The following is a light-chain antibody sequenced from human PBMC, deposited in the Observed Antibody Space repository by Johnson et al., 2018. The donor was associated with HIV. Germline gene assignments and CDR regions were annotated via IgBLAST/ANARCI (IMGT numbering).Light chain of an antibody. J-gene: IGLJ1*01. V-gene: IGLV1-51*01. Sequence: QSVLTQPPSVSAAPGQKVTISCSGSSFNIGNNYVSWYQQLPGTAPKLLIYDDNKRPSGIPDRFSGSKSGTSVTLAITGLRTGDEADYYCATWDTSLSVYVFGTGTKVTVL. CDR1: SFNIGNNY. CDR2: DDN. CDR3: ATWDTSLSVYV.